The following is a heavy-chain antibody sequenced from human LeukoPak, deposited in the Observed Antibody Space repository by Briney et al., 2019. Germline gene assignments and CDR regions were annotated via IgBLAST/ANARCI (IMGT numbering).Heavy chain of an antibody. V-gene: IGHV3-23*01. CDR1: GFTFSSYA. D-gene: IGHD6-19*01. J-gene: IGHJ4*02. CDR2: ITGSGFST. Sequence: GGSLRLSCAASGFTFSSYAMTWVRQAPGKGLEWVSSITGSGFSTYYADSVKGRFTISRDNSKNTLYLQMNSLRAEDTAVYYCAKDSIGVPDKDLDYWGQGTLVTVSS. CDR3: AKDSIGVPDKDLDY.